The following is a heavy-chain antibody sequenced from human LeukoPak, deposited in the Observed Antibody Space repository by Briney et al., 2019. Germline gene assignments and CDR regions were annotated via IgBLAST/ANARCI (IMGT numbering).Heavy chain of an antibody. Sequence: PGGSLRLSCAASGFTFNDYAMHWVRQAPGKGLEWFSLISWDGGITYYAGSVKGRFTISRDKSKNSLYMKMNRLRAEDTAVYYCARLWFGGLRPDPWGQGTLVTVSS. CDR3: ARLWFGGLRPDP. CDR1: GFTFNDYA. CDR2: ISWDGGIT. J-gene: IGHJ5*02. V-gene: IGHV3-43D*03. D-gene: IGHD3-10*01.